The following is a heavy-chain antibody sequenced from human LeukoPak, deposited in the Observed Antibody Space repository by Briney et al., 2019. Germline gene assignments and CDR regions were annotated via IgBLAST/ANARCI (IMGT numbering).Heavy chain of an antibody. CDR2: ISYDGSKK. CDR1: GFTFSDYA. V-gene: IGHV3-30*14. CDR3: ARGGPAAGRFDY. D-gene: IGHD6-13*01. J-gene: IGHJ4*02. Sequence: GGSLRLSCAASGFTFSDYAMHWLRQAPGKGLEWVAVISYDGSKKYYADSVKGRFTISRDNSKNTLYLQMNSLRAEDTAVYYCARGGPAAGRFDYWGQGTLVTVSS.